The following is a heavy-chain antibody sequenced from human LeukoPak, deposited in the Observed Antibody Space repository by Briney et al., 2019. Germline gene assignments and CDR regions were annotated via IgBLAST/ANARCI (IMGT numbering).Heavy chain of an antibody. V-gene: IGHV3-21*01. CDR2: ISSSSSYI. Sequence: GGSLRLSCAASGFTFSSYSMNWVRQAPGKGLEWVSSISSSSSYIYYADSVKGRFTISRDNAKNSLYLQMNSLRAEDTAVYYCARDGGVVAVARTDYYYGMDVWGQGTTVTVSS. CDR1: GFTFSSYS. CDR3: ARDGGVVAVARTDYYYGMDV. D-gene: IGHD6-19*01. J-gene: IGHJ6*02.